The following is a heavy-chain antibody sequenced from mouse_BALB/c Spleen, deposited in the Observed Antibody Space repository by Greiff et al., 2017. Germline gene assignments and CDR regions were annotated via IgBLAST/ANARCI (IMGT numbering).Heavy chain of an antibody. Sequence: VHLVESGAELVRPGSSVMISCKASGYAFSSYWMNWVKQRPGQGLEWIGQIYPGDGDTNYNGKFKGKATLTADKSSRTAYMQLSSLTSEDSAVYFCARRSLLNAMDDWGQGTAVTVSS. D-gene: IGHD2-10*01. V-gene: IGHV1-80*01. CDR3: ARRSLLNAMDD. CDR2: IYPGDGDT. CDR1: GYAFSSYW. J-gene: IGHJ4*01.